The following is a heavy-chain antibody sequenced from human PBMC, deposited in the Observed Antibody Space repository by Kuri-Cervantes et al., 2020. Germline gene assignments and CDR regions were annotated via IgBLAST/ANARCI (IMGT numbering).Heavy chain of an antibody. CDR3: AKEIGSYDFWSGYFAYYYYGMDV. Sequence: GGSLRLSCAASGFTFSSYGMHWVRQAPGKGLEWVAVIWYDGSIKYYADSVKGRFTISRDNSKNTLYLQMNSLRAEDTAVYYCAKEIGSYDFWSGYFAYYYYGMDVWGQETTVTVSS. CDR2: IWYDGSIK. V-gene: IGHV3-30*02. CDR1: GFTFSSYG. J-gene: IGHJ6*02. D-gene: IGHD3-3*01.